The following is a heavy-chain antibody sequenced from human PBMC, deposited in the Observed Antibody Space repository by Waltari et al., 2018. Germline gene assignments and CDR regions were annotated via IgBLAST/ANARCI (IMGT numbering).Heavy chain of an antibody. CDR3: ARSPKCDGTTACDFVDS. J-gene: IGHJ4*02. Sequence: QVQLQESGPGLVEPSETLSLTCTVSGASISSAHYYWGWIRQSAGKGLGWIGRYHTSGNIEYSDSFKSRVDLSIDTSRNQFSLRLTSVTASDTAVYYCARSPKCDGTTACDFVDSWGQGMLVTVSS. D-gene: IGHD1-1*01. V-gene: IGHV4-61*02. CDR1: GASISSAHYY. CDR2: YHTSGNI.